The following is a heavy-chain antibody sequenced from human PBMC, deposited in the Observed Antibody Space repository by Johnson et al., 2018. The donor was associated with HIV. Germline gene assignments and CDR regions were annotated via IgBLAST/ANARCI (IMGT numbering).Heavy chain of an antibody. CDR2: IRYDGSNK. Sequence: QVQLVESGGGVVQPGGSLRLSCAASGFTFSSYGMHWVRQAPGKGLEWVAFIRYDGSNKYYADSVKGRFTISRDNSKNTLYLQMNSLRAEDTAVYYCAKIRITMIVVGEGVDAFDIWGQGTMVTVSS. J-gene: IGHJ3*02. V-gene: IGHV3-30*02. CDR1: GFTFSSYG. D-gene: IGHD3-22*01. CDR3: AKIRITMIVVGEGVDAFDI.